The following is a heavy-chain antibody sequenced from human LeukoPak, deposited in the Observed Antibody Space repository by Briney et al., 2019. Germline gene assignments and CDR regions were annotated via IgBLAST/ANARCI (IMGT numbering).Heavy chain of an antibody. V-gene: IGHV3-53*01. CDR2: IYGGGST. Sequence: PGGSLRLSCAASGFTFSSYAMSWVRQAPGKGLEWVSVIYGGGSTYYADSVKGRFTISRDNSKNTLYLQMNSLRAEDTAVYYCARPYGSGSYLVYWGQGTLVTVS. CDR1: GFTFSSYA. D-gene: IGHD3-10*01. J-gene: IGHJ4*02. CDR3: ARPYGSGSYLVY.